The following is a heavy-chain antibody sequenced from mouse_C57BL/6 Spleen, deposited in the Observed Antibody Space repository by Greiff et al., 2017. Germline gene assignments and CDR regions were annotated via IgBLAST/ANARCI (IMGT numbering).Heavy chain of an antibody. CDR3: TRDRDYGNPFAY. D-gene: IGHD2-1*01. J-gene: IGHJ3*01. Sequence: EVQLVESGEGLVKPGGSLKLSCAASGFTFSSYAMSWVRQTPEKRLEWVAYISSGGDYIYYADTVKGRFPISRDNARKPLYLQMSSLKSEDTAMYYCTRDRDYGNPFAYWGQGTLVTVSA. CDR1: GFTFSSYA. V-gene: IGHV5-9-1*02. CDR2: ISSGGDYI.